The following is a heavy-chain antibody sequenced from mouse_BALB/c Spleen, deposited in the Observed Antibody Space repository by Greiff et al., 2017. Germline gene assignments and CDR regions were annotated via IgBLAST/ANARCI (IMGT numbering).Heavy chain of an antibody. J-gene: IGHJ3*01. CDR1: GYTFTDYE. CDR3: TRGWFAY. V-gene: IGHV1-15*01. Sequence: QVQLKESGAELVRPGASVTLSCKASGYTFTDYEMHWVKQTPVHGLEWIGAIDPETGGTAYNQKFKGKATLTADKSSSTAYMELRSLTSEDSAVYYCTRGWFAYWGQGTLVTVSA. CDR2: IDPETGGT.